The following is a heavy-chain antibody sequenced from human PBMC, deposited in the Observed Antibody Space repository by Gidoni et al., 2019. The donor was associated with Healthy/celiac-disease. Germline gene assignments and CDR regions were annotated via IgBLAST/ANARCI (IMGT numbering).Heavy chain of an antibody. D-gene: IGHD6-13*01. Sequence: PCTASGYTFTGYYMHWVRQAPGQGLEWRGWINPNSGGTNYAQKFQGWVTMTRDTSISTAYMELSRLRSDDTAVYYCARDSIAAAGTGDAFDIWGQGTMVTVSS. CDR2: INPNSGGT. J-gene: IGHJ3*02. CDR3: ARDSIAAAGTGDAFDI. V-gene: IGHV1-2*04. CDR1: GYTFTGYY.